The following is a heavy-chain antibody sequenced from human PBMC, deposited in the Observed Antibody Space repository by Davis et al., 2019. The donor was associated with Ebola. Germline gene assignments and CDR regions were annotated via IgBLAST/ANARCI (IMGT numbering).Heavy chain of an antibody. CDR1: GFTFSSYA. CDR2: IIHSGST. D-gene: IGHD4-17*01. V-gene: IGHV4-34*12. J-gene: IGHJ4*02. Sequence: MPGGSLRLSCAASGFTFSSYAMSWVRQAPGKGLEWIGEIIHSGSTNYNPSLKSRVTISVDTSKNHFSLKLSSVTAADTAVYYCARRDYGDLDYWGQGTLVTVSS. CDR3: ARRDYGDLDY.